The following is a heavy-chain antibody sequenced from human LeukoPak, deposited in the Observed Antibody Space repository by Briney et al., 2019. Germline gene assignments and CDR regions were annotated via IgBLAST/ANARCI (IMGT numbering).Heavy chain of an antibody. J-gene: IGHJ4*02. CDR2: IYYSGST. CDR3: ARGGYSYGTFDY. D-gene: IGHD5-18*01. Sequence: SETLSLTCTVSGGSISSYYWSWIRQPPGKGLEGIGYIYYSGSTNYNPSLQSRVTISVDTSKNQFSLKLSSVTAADTAVYYCARGGYSYGTFDYWGQGTLVTASS. V-gene: IGHV4-59*08. CDR1: GGSISSYY.